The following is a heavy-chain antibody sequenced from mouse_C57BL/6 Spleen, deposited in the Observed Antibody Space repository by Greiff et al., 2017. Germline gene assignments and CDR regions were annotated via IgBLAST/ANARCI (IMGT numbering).Heavy chain of an antibody. CDR3: ARRGWPYFDY. D-gene: IGHD2-3*01. CDR1: GYSFTGYY. CDR2: INPSTGGT. Sequence: EVKLQESGPELVKPGASVKISCKASGYSFTGYYMHWVKQSSEKSLEWIGEINPSTGGTSYNQKFKGKATLTVDKSSSTASMQLKSLTSEDSAVFYCARRGWPYFDYWGQGTTLTVSS. J-gene: IGHJ2*01. V-gene: IGHV1-43*01.